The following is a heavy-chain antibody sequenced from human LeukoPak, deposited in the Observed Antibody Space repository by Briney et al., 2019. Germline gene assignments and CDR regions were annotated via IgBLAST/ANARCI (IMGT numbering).Heavy chain of an antibody. CDR3: AQMQRVTTGTTTAYYMDV. J-gene: IGHJ6*03. D-gene: IGHD1-1*01. CDR2: IDWDDDK. CDR1: GLSLSTYGMC. V-gene: IGHV2-70*11. Sequence: SGPALVKPTQTLTLTCTFSGLSLSTYGMCVSWIRQHPGKALEWLARIDWDDDKYYSTSLKTRLTISKDTSKNQVVLTVTNVDPVDTATYYCAQMQRVTTGTTTAYYMDVWDKGTTVTVSS.